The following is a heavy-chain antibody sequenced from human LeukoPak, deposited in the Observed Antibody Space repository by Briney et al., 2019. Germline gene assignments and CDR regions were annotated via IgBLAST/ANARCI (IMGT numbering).Heavy chain of an antibody. CDR3: ARGRSTGYPYYFEY. J-gene: IGHJ4*02. CDR1: GYTFTSYD. V-gene: IGHV1-8*03. D-gene: IGHD5-12*01. CDR2: MNPNSGST. Sequence: ASVKVSCKASGYTFTSYDINWVRQATGQGLEWMGWMNPNSGSTGCAQKFQGRVTITRNTSISTAYMELSGLRSEDTAVYYCARGRSTGYPYYFEYWGQGTLVTVSS.